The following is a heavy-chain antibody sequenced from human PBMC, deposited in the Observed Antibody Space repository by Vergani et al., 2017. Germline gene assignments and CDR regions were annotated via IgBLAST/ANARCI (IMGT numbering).Heavy chain of an antibody. J-gene: IGHJ6*02. Sequence: QVQLQESGPGLVKPSQTLSLTCTVSGGSISSNNNYWSWIRQPAGKGLEWIGRIHTSGSTNYNPSLKSRVTMSEDTSKNQFSLKLSSVTATDTAVYYCARGNSAYPSSGMDVWGQGTTVIVSS. CDR1: GGSISSNNNY. V-gene: IGHV4-61*02. CDR2: IHTSGST. CDR3: ARGNSAYPSSGMDV. D-gene: IGHD1/OR15-1a*01.